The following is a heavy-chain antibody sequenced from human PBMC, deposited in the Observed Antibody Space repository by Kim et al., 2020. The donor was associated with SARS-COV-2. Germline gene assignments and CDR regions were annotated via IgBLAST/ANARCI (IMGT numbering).Heavy chain of an antibody. CDR1: GYTFTSYD. V-gene: IGHV1-8*01. Sequence: ASVKVSCKASGYTFTSYDINWVRQATGQGLEWMGWMNPNSGNTGYAQKFQGRVTMTRNTSISTAYMELSSLRSEDTAVYYCARPLAAAGITFDYWGQGTLVTVSS. D-gene: IGHD6-13*01. J-gene: IGHJ4*02. CDR3: ARPLAAAGITFDY. CDR2: MNPNSGNT.